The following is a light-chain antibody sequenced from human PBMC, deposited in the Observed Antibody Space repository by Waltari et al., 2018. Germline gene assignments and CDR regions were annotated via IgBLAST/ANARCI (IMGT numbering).Light chain of an antibody. CDR3: CSFAGSLYV. CDR2: EVS. J-gene: IGLJ1*01. V-gene: IGLV2-8*01. Sequence: QSALTQPPSASGSPGQSVTISCTGSSSDVGAYNLVSRYQQRPGRPPKLMIYEVSKRPSGVPDRFSGSKSGNTASLTVSGLQAEDEGDYYCCSFAGSLYVFGTATKVTVL. CDR1: SSDVGAYNL.